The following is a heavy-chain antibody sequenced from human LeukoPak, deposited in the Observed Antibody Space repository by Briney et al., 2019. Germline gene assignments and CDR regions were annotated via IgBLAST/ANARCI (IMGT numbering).Heavy chain of an antibody. J-gene: IGHJ4*02. V-gene: IGHV3-23*01. Sequence: GGSLRLSCAASGFAFSSQAVGWVRQAPGKGLEWVSVISDSGSITYYADSVKGRFTISRDNSKNTLFLQMNSLRAEDTAVYYCAKDARRTSGWYFFDYWGQGILVTVSS. CDR1: GFAFSSQA. CDR3: AKDARRTSGWYFFDY. CDR2: ISDSGSIT. D-gene: IGHD6-19*01.